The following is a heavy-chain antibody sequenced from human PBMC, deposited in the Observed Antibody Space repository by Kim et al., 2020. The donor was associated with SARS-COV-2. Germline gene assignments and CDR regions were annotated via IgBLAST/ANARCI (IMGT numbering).Heavy chain of an antibody. CDR2: VHPGDSNT. D-gene: IGHD3-16*01. J-gene: IGHJ4*02. Sequence: GESLKISCKGSGYSFTNYWIGWVRQMPGKGLEWMGIVHPGDSNTRYSPSFQGQVTISADKSISTAYLQWSSLKASDTAMYYCARPDDSLGDGGAFDYWGQGTLVTVSS. CDR3: ARPDDSLGDGGAFDY. CDR1: GYSFTNYW. V-gene: IGHV5-51*01.